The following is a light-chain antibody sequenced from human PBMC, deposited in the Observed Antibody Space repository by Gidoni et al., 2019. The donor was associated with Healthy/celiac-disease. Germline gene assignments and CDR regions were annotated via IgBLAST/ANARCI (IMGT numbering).Light chain of an antibody. Sequence: SYVLTQPPSVSVAPGQTARITCGGNTIGSKSVHWYQQKQGQAPVLVVYDDSDRPAGIPERFSGPNSGNTATLTISRVEAGDEADYYCQVWDSSSDPLYVFGTGTKVXVX. CDR1: TIGSKS. V-gene: IGLV3-21*02. J-gene: IGLJ1*01. CDR2: DDS. CDR3: QVWDSSSDPLYV.